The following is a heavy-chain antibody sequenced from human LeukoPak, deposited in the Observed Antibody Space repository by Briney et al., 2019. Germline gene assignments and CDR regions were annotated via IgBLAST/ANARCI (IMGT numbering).Heavy chain of an antibody. J-gene: IGHJ4*02. CDR1: SGSISSSSSY. D-gene: IGHD5/OR15-5a*01. Sequence: SETLSLTCTVSSGSISSSSSYWGWIRQPPGKGLEWIGSIYYSGSTYYNPSLKSRVTISVDTSKNQFSLRLTSVTAADTAVYFCATLVSTRYYFDYWGQGTLVTVSS. CDR3: ATLVSTRYYFDY. CDR2: IYYSGST. V-gene: IGHV4-39*01.